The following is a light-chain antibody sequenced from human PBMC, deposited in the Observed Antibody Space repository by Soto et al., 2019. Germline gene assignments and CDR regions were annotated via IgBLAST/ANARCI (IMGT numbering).Light chain of an antibody. CDR3: QQYDNWPWT. V-gene: IGKV3-15*01. J-gene: IGKJ1*01. CDR2: GAS. Sequence: EIVVTQAPATRSVSPGGGATLACGASQSISDTLAWYQQKPGQAPRLLIHGASTRAPVFPARFSGSGSGTDFTLPLSSLQSEDFAVYYCQQYDNWPWTFGQGTKVDIK. CDR1: QSISDT.